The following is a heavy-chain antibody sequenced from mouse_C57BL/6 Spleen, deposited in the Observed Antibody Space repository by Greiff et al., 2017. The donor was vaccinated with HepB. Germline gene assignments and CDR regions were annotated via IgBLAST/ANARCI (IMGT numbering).Heavy chain of an antibody. CDR2: IDPETGGT. J-gene: IGHJ4*01. Sequence: VKLQQSGAELVRPGASVTLSCKASGYTFTDYEMHWVKQTPVHGLEWIGAIDPETGGTAYNQKFKGKAILTADKSSSTAYMELRSLTSEDSAVYYCTRYDYDEFRYYAMDYWGQGTSVTVSS. D-gene: IGHD2-4*01. CDR1: GYTFTDYE. V-gene: IGHV1-15*01. CDR3: TRYDYDEFRYYAMDY.